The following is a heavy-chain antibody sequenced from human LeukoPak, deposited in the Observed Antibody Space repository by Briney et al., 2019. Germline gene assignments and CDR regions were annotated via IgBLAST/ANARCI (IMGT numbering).Heavy chain of an antibody. J-gene: IGHJ6*02. CDR1: GGTFSSYA. CDR2: IIPIFGTA. CDR3: ARPFYYYGSGSYYYYYYGMDV. V-gene: IGHV1-69*01. D-gene: IGHD3-10*01. Sequence: SVKVSCKASGGTFSSYAISWVRQAPGQGLEWMGGIIPIFGTANYAQKFQGRVTITADESTSTAYMELSSLRSEDTAVYYCARPFYYYGSGSYYYYYYGMDVWGQGTTVTVSS.